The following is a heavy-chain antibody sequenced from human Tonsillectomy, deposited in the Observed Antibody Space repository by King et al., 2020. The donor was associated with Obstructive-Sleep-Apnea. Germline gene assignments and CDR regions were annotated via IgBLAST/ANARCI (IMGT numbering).Heavy chain of an antibody. Sequence: QLQESGSGLVKPSQTLSLTCAVSGGSISSSCFSWIWIRQPPGKGLAWIAYIYHSGSTYYNPSLKSRATASVDRAKNQFSLKLSSVTAPDTAVYYCARGQDGSGSYDNFDYWGQGTLVTVSS. D-gene: IGHD3-10*01. CDR1: GGSISSSCFS. J-gene: IGHJ4*02. CDR2: IYHSGST. CDR3: ARGQDGSGSYDNFDY. V-gene: IGHV4-30-2*01.